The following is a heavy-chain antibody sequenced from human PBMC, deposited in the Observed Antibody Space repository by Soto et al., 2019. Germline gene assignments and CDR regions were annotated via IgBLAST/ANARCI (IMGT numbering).Heavy chain of an antibody. J-gene: IGHJ6*02. CDR3: ARWAGGAYYYYGMDV. V-gene: IGHV4-31*03. CDR1: GGSISSGGYY. Sequence: QVQLQESGPGLVKPSQTLSLTCTVSGGSISSGGYYWSWIRQHPGKGLEWIGYIYYSGSTYYNPSSKSRVTISVDPSKNQFSLKLSSVTAADTAVYYCARWAGGAYYYYGMDVWGQGTTVTVSS. CDR2: IYYSGST. D-gene: IGHD1-26*01.